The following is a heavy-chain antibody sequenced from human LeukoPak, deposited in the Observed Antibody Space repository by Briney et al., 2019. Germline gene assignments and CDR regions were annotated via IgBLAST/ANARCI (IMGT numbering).Heavy chain of an antibody. CDR1: GFTLTNHG. CDR3: AKDYCRDGNCPFPFLDS. Sequence: PGGSLRLSCAVSGFTLTNHGVSWVRQAPGKGLEWVSIITGTGGRYYGDSVKSRFILSRDNSKNTVYMQMSSLRAEDTATYYCAKDYCRDGNCPFPFLDSWGQGTLVTVSS. CDR2: ITGTGGR. J-gene: IGHJ4*02. D-gene: IGHD2-15*01. V-gene: IGHV3-23*01.